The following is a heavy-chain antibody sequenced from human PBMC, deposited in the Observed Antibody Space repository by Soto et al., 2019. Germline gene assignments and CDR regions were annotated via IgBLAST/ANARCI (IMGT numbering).Heavy chain of an antibody. CDR1: GGSISSSSYY. CDR3: ARHRYSGSYWGRGYYGMDV. D-gene: IGHD1-26*01. CDR2: IYYSGST. V-gene: IGHV4-39*01. J-gene: IGHJ6*02. Sequence: PSETLSLTCTVSGGSISSSSYYWGWIRQPPGKGLEWIGSIYYSGSTYYNPSLKSRVTISVDTSKNQFSLKLSSVTAADTAVYYCARHRYSGSYWGRGYYGMDVWGQGTTVTVSS.